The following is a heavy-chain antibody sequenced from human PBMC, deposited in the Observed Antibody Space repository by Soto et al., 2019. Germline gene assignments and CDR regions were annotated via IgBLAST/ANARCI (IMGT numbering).Heavy chain of an antibody. J-gene: IGHJ4*02. D-gene: IGHD5-12*01. Sequence: SETLSLTCTVSGGSITSVNWWSWVRQPPGKGLEWIGEASHSGGTNYSPSLQSRLTLSIDKSKNQLSLNLRSVTAADTAVYYCTREGFNGYVPFAYWGQGALVTVS. CDR3: TREGFNGYVPFAY. V-gene: IGHV4-4*02. CDR1: GGSITSVNW. CDR2: ASHSGGT.